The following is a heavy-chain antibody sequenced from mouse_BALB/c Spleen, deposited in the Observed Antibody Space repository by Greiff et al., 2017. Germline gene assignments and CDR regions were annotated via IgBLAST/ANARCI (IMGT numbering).Heavy chain of an antibody. CDR1: GFAFSSYD. V-gene: IGHV5-12-1*01. D-gene: IGHD1-1*01. CDR3: ARHIDYYGRGGAWFAY. J-gene: IGHJ3*01. CDR2: ISSGGGST. Sequence: EVKLVESGGGLVKPGGSLKLSCAASGFAFSSYDMSWVRQTPEKRLEWVAYISSGGGSTYYPDTVKGRFTISRDNAKNTLYLQMSSLKSEDTAMYYCARHIDYYGRGGAWFAYWGQGTLVTVSA.